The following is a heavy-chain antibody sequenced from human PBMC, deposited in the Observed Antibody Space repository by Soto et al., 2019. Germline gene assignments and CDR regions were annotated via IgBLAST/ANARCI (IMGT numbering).Heavy chain of an antibody. CDR1: GYSFTSYW. V-gene: IGHV5-10-1*03. J-gene: IGHJ5*02. CDR3: ARETHCSSVNCYKRGSFGWKSWFDP. D-gene: IGHD2-2*02. Sequence: EVQLVQSGAEVKKPGESLRISCKGSGYSFTSYWINWVRQMPGKGLEWMGRIDPSDSYTNYSPSFQGHVTISAAKSITTAYLQWSSLKASDTAMYYCARETHCSSVNCYKRGSFGWKSWFDPWGQGTLVTVSS. CDR2: IDPSDSYT.